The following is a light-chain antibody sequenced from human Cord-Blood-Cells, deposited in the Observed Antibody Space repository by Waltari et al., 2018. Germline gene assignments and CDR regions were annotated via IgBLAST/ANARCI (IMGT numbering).Light chain of an antibody. Sequence: SYELTQPSSVSVSPGQTARITCSGYVLAKKYARWFQQKPGQAPVLVIYKDSERPSGIPERFSGSSSGTTVTLTISGAQVEDEADYYCYSAADNNNYVFGTGTKVTVL. J-gene: IGLJ1*01. CDR1: VLAKKY. CDR3: YSAADNNNYV. V-gene: IGLV3-27*01. CDR2: KDS.